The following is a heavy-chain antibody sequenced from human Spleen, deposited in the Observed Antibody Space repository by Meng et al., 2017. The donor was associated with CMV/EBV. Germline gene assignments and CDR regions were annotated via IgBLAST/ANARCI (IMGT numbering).Heavy chain of an antibody. Sequence: GESLKISCTASGFTFGDYAMSWVRQAPGKGLEWVGFIRSKAYGGTTEYAASVKGRFTISRDDSKSIAYLQMNSLKTEDTAVYYCTRDLMSGSYSVYGMDVWGQGTTVTVSS. D-gene: IGHD1-26*01. CDR3: TRDLMSGSYSVYGMDV. CDR1: GFTFGDYA. V-gene: IGHV3-49*04. CDR2: IRSKAYGGTT. J-gene: IGHJ6*02.